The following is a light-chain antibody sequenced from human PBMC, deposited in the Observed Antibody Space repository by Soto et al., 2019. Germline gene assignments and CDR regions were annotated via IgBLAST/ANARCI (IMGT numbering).Light chain of an antibody. J-gene: IGKJ1*01. CDR3: QQYNSYPRT. Sequence: DIQMTQSPSTLSASIGDRVTITCRASQSITSWLAWYLQKPGKAPKPLIYAVSTLESGVPSRFSGSGSGTEFTLTISSLQPEDFATYYCQQYNSYPRTFGQGTKVDIK. V-gene: IGKV1-5*01. CDR2: AVS. CDR1: QSITSW.